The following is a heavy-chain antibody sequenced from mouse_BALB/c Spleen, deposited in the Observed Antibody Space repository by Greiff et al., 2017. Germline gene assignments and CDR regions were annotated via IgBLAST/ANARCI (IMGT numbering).Heavy chain of an antibody. J-gene: IGHJ4*01. CDR1: GYTFSSYW. Sequence: QVQLQQSGAELMKPGASVKISCKATGYTFSSYWIEWVKQRPGHGLEWIGEILPGGGSTNYNEKFKGKATFTADTSSNTAYMQLSSLTSEDSAVYDCDKCDCDGDLYAMDYWGQGTSVTVSA. V-gene: IGHV1-9*01. D-gene: IGHD2-13*01. CDR2: ILPGGGST. CDR3: DKCDCDGDLYAMDY.